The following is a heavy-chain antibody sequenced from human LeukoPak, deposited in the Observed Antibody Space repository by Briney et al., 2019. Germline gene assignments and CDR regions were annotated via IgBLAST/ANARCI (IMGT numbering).Heavy chain of an antibody. CDR2: ISSSSSSI. J-gene: IGHJ4*02. D-gene: IGHD3-10*01. V-gene: IGHV3-48*02. CDR3: ARGRSTDFEY. Sequence: SGGSLRLSCAASGFTFSSYSMNWVRQAPGKGLEWVSSISSSSSSIYYGDSVKGRFTISRDNAKNSVYLQMNSLRDEDTAVYYCARGRSTDFEYWGQGTLVTVSS. CDR1: GFTFSSYS.